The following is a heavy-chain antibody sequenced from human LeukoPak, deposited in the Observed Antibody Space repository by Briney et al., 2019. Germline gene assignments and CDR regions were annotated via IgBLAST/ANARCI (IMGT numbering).Heavy chain of an antibody. CDR2: IYYSGST. J-gene: IGHJ5*02. V-gene: IGHV4-59*08. Sequence: SETLSLTCTVSGGSLSNHYWSWIRQPPGKGLEWIGYIYYSGSTNYNPSLKSRVTISVDTSKNQFSLNLSSVTAADTAVYYCARHGPPVELPTLRYDWFDPWGQGTLVTVSS. CDR3: ARHGPPVELPTLRYDWFDP. CDR1: GGSLSNHY. D-gene: IGHD5-24*01.